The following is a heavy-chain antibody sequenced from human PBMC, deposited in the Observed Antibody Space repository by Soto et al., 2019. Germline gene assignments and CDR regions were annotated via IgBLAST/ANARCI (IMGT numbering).Heavy chain of an antibody. D-gene: IGHD3-22*01. CDR3: ARDNGRENYYDSSGYWYYFDY. CDR1: GGSISSYY. J-gene: IGHJ4*02. CDR2: IFYSGST. V-gene: IGHV4-59*01. Sequence: SETLSLTCTVSGGSISSYYWSWIRQPPGKGLEWIGYIFYSGSTNYNPSLKSRLTISVDTSKNQFSLKLSSVTAADTAVYYCARDNGRENYYDSSGYWYYFDYWGQGTLVTVSS.